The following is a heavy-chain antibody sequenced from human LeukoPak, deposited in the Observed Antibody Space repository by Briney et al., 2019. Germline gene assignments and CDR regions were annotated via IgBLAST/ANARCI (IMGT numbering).Heavy chain of an antibody. CDR2: INPKSGGT. V-gene: IGHV1-2*02. J-gene: IGHJ1*01. CDR1: GYTFTGYY. Sequence: ASVKVSCKASGYTFTGYYMHWVRQAPGQGLEWMGWINPKSGGTNYAQKFQGRVTMTRDTSIRTTYMELRRLRSDATAVYSCARLTRLGYGDYVEYFQHWGQGTLVTVSS. CDR3: ARLTRLGYGDYVEYFQH. D-gene: IGHD4-17*01.